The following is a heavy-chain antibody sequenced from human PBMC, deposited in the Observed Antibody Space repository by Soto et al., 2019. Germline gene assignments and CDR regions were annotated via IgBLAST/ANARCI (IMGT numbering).Heavy chain of an antibody. J-gene: IGHJ6*02. CDR2: INHSGST. CDR1: SGSFGGYY. Sequence: SETLSLTCAVYSGSFGGYYWSWIRQPPGKGLKRIGEINHSGSTNYNPSLKSRVTISLDTSKNQFSLKLSSVTAADTAVYYCARVRGREYSSSSGGMDVWGQGTTVTVSS. V-gene: IGHV4-34*01. D-gene: IGHD6-6*01. CDR3: ARVRGREYSSSSGGMDV.